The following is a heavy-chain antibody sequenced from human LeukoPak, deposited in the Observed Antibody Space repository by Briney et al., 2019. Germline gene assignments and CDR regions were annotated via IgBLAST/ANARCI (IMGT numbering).Heavy chain of an antibody. Sequence: GASVQDSCKASGYTFTGYYMHWVRQAPGQGLEWMGRINPNSCGTNYAQKFQGRVTMTRDTSISTAYMELSRLRSDDTAVYYCARHPRQLVSNWFDPWGQGTLVTVSS. CDR2: INPNSCGT. CDR1: GYTFTGYY. J-gene: IGHJ5*02. CDR3: ARHPRQLVSNWFDP. D-gene: IGHD6-6*01. V-gene: IGHV1-2*06.